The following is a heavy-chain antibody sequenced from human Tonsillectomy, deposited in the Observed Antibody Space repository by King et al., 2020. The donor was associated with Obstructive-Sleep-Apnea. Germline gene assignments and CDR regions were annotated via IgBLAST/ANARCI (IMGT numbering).Heavy chain of an antibody. CDR1: GFSLSTSGVG. D-gene: IGHD4-17*01. CDR3: ARRLRCYHTTGLDAFDI. Sequence: TLKESGPTLVKPTQTLTLTCTFSGFSLSTSGVGVGWIRQAPGKALEWLALIYWDDDERYSSSLKSRLTITKDTSKNQVVLTMTNMDPVDTATYYCARRLRCYHTTGLDAFDIWGQGTMVTVSS. J-gene: IGHJ3*02. CDR2: IYWDDDE. V-gene: IGHV2-5*02.